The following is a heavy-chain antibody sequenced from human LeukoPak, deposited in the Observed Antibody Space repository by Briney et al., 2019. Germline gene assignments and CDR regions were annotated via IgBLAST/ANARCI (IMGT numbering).Heavy chain of an antibody. CDR1: GFTVSSNS. Sequence: GGSLRLSCAASGFTVSSNSMSWVRQAPGKGLEWVSAIHSGGNTYYADSVKGRFTISRDYSKNTLYLQMNSLRAEDTAVYYCARVVGSHYASDYWGQGTLVTVPS. CDR2: IHSGGNT. D-gene: IGHD2-2*01. V-gene: IGHV3-66*01. CDR3: ARVVGSHYASDY. J-gene: IGHJ4*02.